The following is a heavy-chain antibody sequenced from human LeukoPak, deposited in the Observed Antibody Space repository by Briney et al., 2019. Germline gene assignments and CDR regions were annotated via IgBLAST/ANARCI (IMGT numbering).Heavy chain of an antibody. Sequence: PGGSLRHSCAASGFTFSSYGMHWVRQAPGKGLEWVAVIWYDGSNKYYADSVKGRFTISRDNSKNTLYLQMNSLRAEDTAVYYCARNLLLWPHYYYYGMDVWGQGTTVTVSS. CDR1: GFTFSSYG. D-gene: IGHD2-2*01. V-gene: IGHV3-33*01. CDR2: IWYDGSNK. J-gene: IGHJ6*02. CDR3: ARNLLLWPHYYYYGMDV.